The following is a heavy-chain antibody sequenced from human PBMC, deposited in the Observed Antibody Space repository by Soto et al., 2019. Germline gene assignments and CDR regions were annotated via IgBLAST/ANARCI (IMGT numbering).Heavy chain of an antibody. Sequence: QVQLVQSGAEVKKPGSSVKVSCKASGGTFSSYAISWVRQAPGQGLEWMGGIIPIFGTANYTQKFQCRVTITADKSTSTAYMELSSLRSEHTAVYYCAREAGEGSWLPPYGMDVWGQGTTVTVSS. CDR3: AREAGEGSWLPPYGMDV. D-gene: IGHD6-19*01. J-gene: IGHJ6*02. CDR2: IIPIFGTA. V-gene: IGHV1-69*06. CDR1: GGTFSSYA.